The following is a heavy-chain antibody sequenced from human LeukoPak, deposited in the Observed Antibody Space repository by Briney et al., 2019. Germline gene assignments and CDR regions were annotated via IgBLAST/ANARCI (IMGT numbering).Heavy chain of an antibody. Sequence: SETLSLTCTVSGGSISSGGYYWSWIRQPAGKGLEWIGRIYTSGSTNYNPSLKSRVTISVDTSKNQFSLKLSSVTAADTAVYYCAREQYHIRPPHTKTNWFDPWGQGTLVTVSS. CDR3: AREQYHIRPPHTKTNWFDP. CDR1: GGSISSGGYY. D-gene: IGHD2-2*01. J-gene: IGHJ5*02. V-gene: IGHV4-61*02. CDR2: IYTSGST.